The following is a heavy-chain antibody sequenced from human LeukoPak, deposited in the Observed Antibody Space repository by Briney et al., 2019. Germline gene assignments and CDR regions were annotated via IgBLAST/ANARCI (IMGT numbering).Heavy chain of an antibody. CDR3: ARDFGVAAAECSY. Sequence: SETLSLTCTVSGGSISSYYWSWIRQPPGKGLEWFGYIYYSGRTNYNPSLKSRVTISVDTSKNQFSRRLSSVTAADTAMYYCARDFGVAAAECSYWGQGTLVTVSS. V-gene: IGHV4-59*01. CDR1: GGSISSYY. D-gene: IGHD6-13*01. CDR2: IYYSGRT. J-gene: IGHJ4*02.